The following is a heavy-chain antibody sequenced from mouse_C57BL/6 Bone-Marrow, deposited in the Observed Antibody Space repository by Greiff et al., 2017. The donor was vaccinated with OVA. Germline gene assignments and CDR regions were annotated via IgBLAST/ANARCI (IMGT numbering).Heavy chain of an antibody. CDR1: GYAFTNYL. J-gene: IGHJ2*01. CDR2: INPGSGGP. V-gene: IGHV1-54*01. Sequence: VKLQQSGAELVRPGTSVKVSCKASGYAFTNYLIEWVKQRPGQGLEWIGEINPGSGGPNYNEKFKGKATLTADKYSRTAYMQLSSLTSEYSAVYFLAISRVPSFDYWGQGTTLTVSS. CDR3: AISRVPSFDY.